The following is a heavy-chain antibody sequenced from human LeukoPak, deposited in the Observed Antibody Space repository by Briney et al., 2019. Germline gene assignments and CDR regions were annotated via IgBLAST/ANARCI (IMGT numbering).Heavy chain of an antibody. CDR2: IVVGSGNT. V-gene: IGHV1-58*02. CDR1: GFTFTNSA. J-gene: IGHJ4*02. CDR3: AASVYDTERY. Sequence: GASVKVSCKASGFTFTNSAMQWVRQARGQRLEWIGWIVVGSGNTNYAQTFQERVTITRDMSTSTAYMELSSLRSEDTAVYYCAASVYDTERYWGQGTLVTVSS. D-gene: IGHD5/OR15-5a*01.